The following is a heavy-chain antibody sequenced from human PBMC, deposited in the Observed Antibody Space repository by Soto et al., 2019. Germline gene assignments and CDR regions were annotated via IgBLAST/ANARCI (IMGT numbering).Heavy chain of an antibody. V-gene: IGHV4-59*01. CDR2: IYYSGST. CDR1: VGSISSYY. J-gene: IGHJ4*02. D-gene: IGHD3-10*01. Sequence: QVQLQESGPGLVKPSETLSLTCTVSVGSISSYYWSWIRQPPGKGLEWIGYIYYSGSTNYNPSLKSRVTISVDTSKNQFSLKLSSVTAADTAVYYCARAHGEGYYFDYWGQGTLVTVSS. CDR3: ARAHGEGYYFDY.